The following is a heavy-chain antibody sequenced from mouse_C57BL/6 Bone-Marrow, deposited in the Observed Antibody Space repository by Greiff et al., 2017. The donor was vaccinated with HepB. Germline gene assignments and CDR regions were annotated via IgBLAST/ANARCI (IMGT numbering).Heavy chain of an antibody. Sequence: EVMLVESGGGLVKPGGSLKLSCAASGFTFSDYGMHWVRQAPEKGLEWVAYISGGSSTIYYADTVKGRFTISRDNAKNTLFLQMTSLRSEDTAMYYCASHGSSYAMDYWGQGTSVTVSS. D-gene: IGHD1-1*01. CDR3: ASHGSSYAMDY. V-gene: IGHV5-17*01. CDR1: GFTFSDYG. CDR2: ISGGSSTI. J-gene: IGHJ4*01.